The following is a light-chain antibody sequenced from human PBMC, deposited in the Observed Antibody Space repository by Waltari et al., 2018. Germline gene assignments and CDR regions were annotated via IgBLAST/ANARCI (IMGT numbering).Light chain of an antibody. CDR1: SSDIGAYNY. V-gene: IGLV2-14*03. Sequence: QSALTQPASVSGSPGQSITISCTGTSSDIGAYNYVSWYQQHPGKVPKLLIYDVNNRPSGVSHRFSGSKSGSTASLTISGLQAEDEADYYCSSQTTTMTVLFGGGTKVTVL. J-gene: IGLJ2*01. CDR3: SSQTTTMTVL. CDR2: DVN.